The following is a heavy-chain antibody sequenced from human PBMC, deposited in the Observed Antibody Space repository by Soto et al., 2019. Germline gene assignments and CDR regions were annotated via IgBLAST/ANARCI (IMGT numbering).Heavy chain of an antibody. J-gene: IGHJ4*02. CDR1: GGSVSGYY. D-gene: IGHD6-25*01. CDR2: IYYSGST. V-gene: IGHV4-59*02. CDR3: ARDRDSTGRDH. Sequence: PAETLSLTCAVYGGSVSGYYWSWIRQPPGKGLEWIGYIYYSGSTNYAQKLQGRVTMTTDTSTSTAYMELRSLRSDDTAVYYCARDRDSTGRDHWGQGTLVTVSS.